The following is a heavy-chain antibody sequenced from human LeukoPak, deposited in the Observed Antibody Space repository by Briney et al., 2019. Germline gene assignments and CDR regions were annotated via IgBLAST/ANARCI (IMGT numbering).Heavy chain of an antibody. CDR3: AKPTRWPMIASFDY. CDR2: ISYDGSNK. J-gene: IGHJ4*02. Sequence: GGSLRLSCAASGFTFSSYGMHWVRQAPGKGLEWVAVISYDGSNKYYADSVKGRFTISRDNSKNTLYLQMNSLRAEDTAVYYCAKPTRWPMIASFDYWGQGTLVTVSS. D-gene: IGHD3-22*01. CDR1: GFTFSSYG. V-gene: IGHV3-30*18.